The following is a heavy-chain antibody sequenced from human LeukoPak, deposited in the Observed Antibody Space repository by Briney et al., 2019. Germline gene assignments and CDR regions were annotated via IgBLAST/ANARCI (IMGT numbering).Heavy chain of an antibody. CDR3: ARARAPYSRTPVWGY. CDR2: VSHGGST. V-gene: IGHV4-34*01. J-gene: IGHJ4*02. Sequence: SETLSLTCTVYGGSFSGYYWSWIRQPPGKGLEWIGEVSHGGSTNYSPSLKSRATISVDTSKNQLPLKLSSVTAADTAVYYCARARAPYSRTPVWGYWGQGTLVTVSS. CDR1: GGSFSGYY. D-gene: IGHD4-17*01.